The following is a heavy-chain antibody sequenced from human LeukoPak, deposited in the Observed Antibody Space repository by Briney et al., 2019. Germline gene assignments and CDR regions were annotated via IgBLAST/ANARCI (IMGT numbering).Heavy chain of an antibody. CDR2: IYTGGST. Sequence: PGGSLRLSCLASGFTVSNNYMSWVRQPPGKGLEWVSVIYTGGSTHYADSVRGRFIISRDNSKNTLYLQMNSLRADDTAVYFCARRAGALYYYDTSGPFDHWGRGTLVTVSS. CDR1: GFTVSNNY. V-gene: IGHV3-53*01. J-gene: IGHJ4*02. D-gene: IGHD3-22*01. CDR3: ARRAGALYYYDTSGPFDH.